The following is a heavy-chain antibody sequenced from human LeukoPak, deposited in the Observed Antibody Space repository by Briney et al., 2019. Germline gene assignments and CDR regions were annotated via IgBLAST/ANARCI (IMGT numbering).Heavy chain of an antibody. D-gene: IGHD5-12*01. CDR3: ARGYFSGDIVATITRYYFDY. CDR2: IYYSGST. Sequence: SQTLSLTCTVSGGSISSGGYYWSWIRQHPGKGLEWIGYIYYSGSTYYNPSLKSRVTISVDTSKNQFSLKLSSVTAADTAVYYCARGYFSGDIVATITRYYFDYWGQGTLVTVSS. J-gene: IGHJ4*02. V-gene: IGHV4-31*03. CDR1: GGSISSGGYY.